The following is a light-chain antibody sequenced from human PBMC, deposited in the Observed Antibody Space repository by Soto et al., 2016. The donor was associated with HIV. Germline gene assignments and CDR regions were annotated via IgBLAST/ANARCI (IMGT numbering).Light chain of an antibody. CDR3: QQYSDYSRT. Sequence: DTQMTQSPSTLPASVGDTVTITCRASQSISPWLAWYQQKPGRAPKLLIYKTSTLESGVPSRFSGSGSATEFTLTISSLQPDDFGTFYCQQYSDYSRTFGQGTRVEIK. J-gene: IGKJ1*01. CDR2: KTS. CDR1: QSISPW. V-gene: IGKV1-5*03.